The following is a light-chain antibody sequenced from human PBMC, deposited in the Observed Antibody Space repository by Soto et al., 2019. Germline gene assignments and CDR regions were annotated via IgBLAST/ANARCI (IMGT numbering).Light chain of an antibody. CDR3: QQYNIGYT. V-gene: IGKV1-5*01. Sequence: IPMTQSPSTLSAPVGDRVTITCRASQSIIKWVAWFQQKSGRAPKLLIYDAATLQSGVPSRFSGTGSGTDFSLTISSLQPEDFATYYCQQYNIGYTFGQGTRLDIK. CDR1: QSIIKW. J-gene: IGKJ2*01. CDR2: DAA.